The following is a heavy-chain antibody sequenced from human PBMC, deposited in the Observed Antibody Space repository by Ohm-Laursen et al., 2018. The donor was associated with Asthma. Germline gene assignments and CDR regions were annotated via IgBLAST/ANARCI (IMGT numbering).Heavy chain of an antibody. V-gene: IGHV3-23*01. CDR3: ARSIESTITISTFAH. CDR1: GFTFSRYA. CDR2: INSGGGT. D-gene: IGHD4-11*01. J-gene: IGHJ4*02. Sequence: SLRLSCTASGFTFSRYAISWVRQAPGKGLEWVSTINSGGGTTYGDSVKGRFTISRDNSKNTLYLQMNSLRAEDTAVYYCARSIESTITISTFAHWGQGTLVTVSS.